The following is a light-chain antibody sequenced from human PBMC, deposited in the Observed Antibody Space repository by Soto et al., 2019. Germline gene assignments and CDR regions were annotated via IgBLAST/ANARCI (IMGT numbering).Light chain of an antibody. Sequence: EIVLTQSPGTLSLSPGERATLSCRASQSVSSSNLAWYQQKPGQAPRLLIYGASSRSTGIPDRFSGSGSGADFTLTISRLEPEDFAVYYCQQYGSSPLTFGPGTKVYIK. J-gene: IGKJ3*01. CDR1: QSVSSSN. CDR2: GAS. V-gene: IGKV3-20*01. CDR3: QQYGSSPLT.